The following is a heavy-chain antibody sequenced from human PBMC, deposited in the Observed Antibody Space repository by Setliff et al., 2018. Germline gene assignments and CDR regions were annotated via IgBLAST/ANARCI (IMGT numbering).Heavy chain of an antibody. V-gene: IGHV1-3*01. CDR1: GYTFTSYA. Sequence: ASVKVSCKASGYTFTSYAMHWVRQAPGQRLEWMGWIDAGNGNTKYSQKFQGRVTTTRDTSASTAYMELSSLRSEDTAVYYCASLGYCSSTSCWPYYYYGMDVWGQGTTVTVSS. D-gene: IGHD2-2*01. CDR2: IDAGNGNT. J-gene: IGHJ6*02. CDR3: ASLGYCSSTSCWPYYYYGMDV.